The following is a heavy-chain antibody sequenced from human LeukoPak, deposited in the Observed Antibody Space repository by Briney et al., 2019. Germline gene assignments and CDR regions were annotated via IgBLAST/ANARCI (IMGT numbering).Heavy chain of an antibody. V-gene: IGHV4-59*08. J-gene: IGHJ4*02. Sequence: SETLSLTCTVSGGSISSYYWSWIRQPPGKGLEWIGYIYYSGSTNYNPSLKSRVTISVDTSKNQFSLKLSSVTAADTAVYYCARLGGAYGRPLWVDYWGQGTLVTVSS. D-gene: IGHD3-10*01. CDR2: IYYSGST. CDR1: GGSISSYY. CDR3: ARLGGAYGRPLWVDY.